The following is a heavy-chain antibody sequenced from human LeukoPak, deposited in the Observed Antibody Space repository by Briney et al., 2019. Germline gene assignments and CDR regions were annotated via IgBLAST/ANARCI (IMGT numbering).Heavy chain of an antibody. CDR1: GYTFTSYY. CDR2: INPSGCST. J-gene: IGHJ4*02. CDR3: ARDGQGGTSSAFDY. D-gene: IGHD2-2*01. Sequence: AAAKVSCKASGYTFTSYYMYWVRQAPGQGLEGMGIINPSGCSTSYAQKFQGRVTMNRDMSTSTVYMELSSLRSEDTAVYYCARDGQGGTSSAFDYWGQGTMVTVSS. V-gene: IGHV1-46*01.